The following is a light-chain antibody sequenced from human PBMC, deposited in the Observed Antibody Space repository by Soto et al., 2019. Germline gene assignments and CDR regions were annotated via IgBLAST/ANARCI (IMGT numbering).Light chain of an antibody. CDR2: YNN. V-gene: IGLV1-44*01. J-gene: IGLJ2*01. CDR3: AAWDVTLNGPV. CDR1: SSNIGTNN. Sequence: QSVLTQPPSASGTPGQRVTISCSGSSSNIGTNNVSWYQQLPGTAPKLLIYYNNQRPSGVPDRFSGSKSGTSASLAISGLQSEDEADYYCAAWDVTLNGPVFGGGTQLTVL.